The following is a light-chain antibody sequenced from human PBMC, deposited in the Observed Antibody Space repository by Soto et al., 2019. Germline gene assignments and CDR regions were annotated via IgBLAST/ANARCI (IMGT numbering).Light chain of an antibody. CDR2: GAS. CDR3: QQYGSSTWT. J-gene: IGKJ1*01. Sequence: FLPESASALSLSPDEVATRSGSTSQSVSSSYLAWYQQKPGQAPRLLIYGASSRATGIPDRFSGSGSGTDFTLTISRLEPEDFAVYYCQQYGSSTWTFGQGSKVDIK. CDR1: QSVSSSY. V-gene: IGKV3-20*01.